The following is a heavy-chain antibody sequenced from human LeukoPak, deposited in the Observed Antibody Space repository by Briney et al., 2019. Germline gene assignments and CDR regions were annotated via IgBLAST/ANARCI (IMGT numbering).Heavy chain of an antibody. CDR2: IRYDGSNK. Sequence: PGGSLRLSCAASGFTFSSYGMHWVRQAPGKGLEWVAFIRYDGSNKYYADSVKGRFTISRDNSKNSLYLQMNSLRAEDTALYYCAKDTSIAAAGVDYWGQGTLVTVSS. CDR3: AKDTSIAAAGVDY. V-gene: IGHV3-30*02. J-gene: IGHJ4*02. D-gene: IGHD6-13*01. CDR1: GFTFSSYG.